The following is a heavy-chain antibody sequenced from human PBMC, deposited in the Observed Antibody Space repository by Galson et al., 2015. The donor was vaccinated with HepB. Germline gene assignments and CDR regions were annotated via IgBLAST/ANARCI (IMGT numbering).Heavy chain of an antibody. J-gene: IGHJ6*02. CDR1: GYTLTELS. Sequence: SVKVSCKVSGYTLTELSIHWVRQAPGKGLEWMGRFDPEDGETIYAQSFQGRVTMTEDTSTDTAYMELSSLRFEDTAVYYCATSTVSPKNAMDVWGQGTTVTVSS. CDR2: FDPEDGET. V-gene: IGHV1-24*01. D-gene: IGHD2-8*02. CDR3: ATSTVSPKNAMDV.